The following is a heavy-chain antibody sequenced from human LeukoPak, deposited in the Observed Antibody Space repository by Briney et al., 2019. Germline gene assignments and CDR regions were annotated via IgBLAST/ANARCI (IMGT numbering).Heavy chain of an antibody. CDR1: GDSVSSNSAA. CDR3: ARGRGSSWYYFDY. D-gene: IGHD6-13*01. Sequence: SQTLSLTCAISGDSVSSNSAAWNWIRQSPSRGLEWLGRTYYRSKWYNDYAVSVKSRITINPDTSKNQFSLNLSSVTAADTAVYYCARGRGSSWYYFDYWGQGTLVTVSS. V-gene: IGHV6-1*01. CDR2: TYYRSKWYN. J-gene: IGHJ4*02.